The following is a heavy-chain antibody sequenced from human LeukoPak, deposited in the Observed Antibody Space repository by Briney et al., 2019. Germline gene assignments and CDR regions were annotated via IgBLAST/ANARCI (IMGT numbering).Heavy chain of an antibody. D-gene: IGHD2-15*01. V-gene: IGHV5-51*01. J-gene: IGHJ4*02. CDR2: IYPSDSDT. CDR1: GYSFTSYW. CDR3: ARRCSLGGSCYRY. Sequence: GESLKISCKGSGYSFTSYWIGWVRQMPGKGLEWMGIIYPSDSDTRYSPSFQGQVTISADKSISTSYLQWSSLMASDTAMYYCARRCSLGGSCYRYWGQGTLVTVSS.